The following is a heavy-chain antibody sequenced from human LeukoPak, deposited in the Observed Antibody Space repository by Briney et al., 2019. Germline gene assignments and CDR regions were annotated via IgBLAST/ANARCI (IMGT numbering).Heavy chain of an antibody. CDR1: GGSFSGYY. CDR3: VRVKPSH. CDR2: INHSGST. J-gene: IGHJ4*02. V-gene: IGHV4-34*01. Sequence: SETLSLTCAVYGGSFSGYYWSWIRQPPGKGLEWIGEINHSGSTNYNPSLKSRVTISVDTSKNQFSLKLSSVTAADTAVYYCVRVKPSHWGQGTLVTVFS.